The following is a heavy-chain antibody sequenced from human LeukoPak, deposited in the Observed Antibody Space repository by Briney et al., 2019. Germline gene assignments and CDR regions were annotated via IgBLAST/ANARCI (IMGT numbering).Heavy chain of an antibody. CDR1: AGSISSYY. V-gene: IGHV4-59*01. D-gene: IGHD2-15*01. CDR2: IYFSGST. J-gene: IGHJ3*02. Sequence: SETLSLTCTVSAGSISSYYWSWIRQPPGKGLEWIGYIYFSGSTNSNPSLKSRVTISVDTSKNQFSLKLSSVTAADTAVYYCARMFGGYCSGGSCYKAFDIWGQGTMVTVSS. CDR3: ARMFGGYCSGGSCYKAFDI.